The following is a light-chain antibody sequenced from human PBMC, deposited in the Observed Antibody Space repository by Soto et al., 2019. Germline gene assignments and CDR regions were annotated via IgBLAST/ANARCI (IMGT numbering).Light chain of an antibody. CDR1: QSVSSY. CDR2: DAS. V-gene: IGKV3-11*01. CDR3: QQRST. Sequence: EIVLTQSPATLSLSPGERATLSCRASQSVSSYLAWYQQKPGQAPRLLIYDASNRATGIPARFSGSGSGTDFTLIISSLESEDFAVYYCQQRSTLGPGTKVDIK. J-gene: IGKJ3*01.